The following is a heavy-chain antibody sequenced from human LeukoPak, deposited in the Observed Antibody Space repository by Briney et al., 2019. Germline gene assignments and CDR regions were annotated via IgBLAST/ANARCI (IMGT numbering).Heavy chain of an antibody. D-gene: IGHD2-15*01. J-gene: IGHJ6*03. CDR3: ARARRVAAYSYYMDV. Sequence: GGSLRLSCAASGFTFSNYWMSWVRQAPGKGLEWVANIKFDGSEKFYVDSVKGRFTISRDNAKNSLYLQMHSLRAEDTAVYYCARARRVAAYSYYMDVWGKGTTVTVSS. CDR1: GFTFSNYW. V-gene: IGHV3-7*01. CDR2: IKFDGSEK.